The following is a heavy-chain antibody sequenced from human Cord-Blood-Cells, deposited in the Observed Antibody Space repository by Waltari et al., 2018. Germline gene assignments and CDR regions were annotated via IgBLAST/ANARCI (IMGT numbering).Heavy chain of an antibody. CDR1: GYSFPISW. CDR2: IYPGDSDT. J-gene: IGHJ4*02. D-gene: IGHD2-2*01. V-gene: IGHV5-51*01. Sequence: EVQLVQSGAEVTKPGESLKISCTGSGYSFPISWIGCVRQMPGKGLEWMGIIYPGDSDTRYSPSFQGQVTISADKSISTAYLQWSSLKASDTAMYYCARLYGSTSCFDYWGQGTLVTVSS. CDR3: ARLYGSTSCFDY.